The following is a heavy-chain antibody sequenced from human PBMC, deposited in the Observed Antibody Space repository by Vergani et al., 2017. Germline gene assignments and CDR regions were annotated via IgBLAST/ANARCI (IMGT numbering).Heavy chain of an antibody. CDR1: GYTFTGYY. CDR2: SNPNSGGP. J-gene: IGHJ4*02. V-gene: IGHV1-2*04. D-gene: IGHD3-22*01. Sequence: QVQLVQSGAEVKKPGASVKVSCKASGYTFTGYYMHWVRQAPGQGLEWMGWSNPNSGGPNYAQKFQGWVTMTRDTSISTAYMELSRLRSYDTAVYYCANTGLLRRHTYYYDSSGYRWGQGTLVTVSS. CDR3: ANTGLLRRHTYYYDSSGYR.